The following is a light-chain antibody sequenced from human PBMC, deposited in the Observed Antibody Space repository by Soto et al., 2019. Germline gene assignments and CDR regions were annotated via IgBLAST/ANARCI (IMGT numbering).Light chain of an antibody. V-gene: IGKV3-11*01. CDR3: QLRSVLS. CDR1: QSVANF. Sequence: IVLTQSPDTLSLSLGERATLSCRASQSVANFLAWYQQKPGQAPRLLIYDASPRATGIPARFSGSGSGTDFTLTISRLEPEDFAVYYCQLRSVLSFGGGPKVEI. J-gene: IGKJ4*01. CDR2: DAS.